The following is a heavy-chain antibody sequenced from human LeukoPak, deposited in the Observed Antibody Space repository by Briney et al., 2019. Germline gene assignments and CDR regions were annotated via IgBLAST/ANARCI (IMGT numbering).Heavy chain of an antibody. V-gene: IGHV4-34*01. J-gene: IGHJ4*02. D-gene: IGHD6-19*01. CDR1: GGSFSGYY. Sequence: SETLSLTCAVYGGSFSGYYWSWIRQPPGRGLEWIGEINHSGSTNYNPSLKSRVTISVDTSKNQFSLKLSSVTAADTAVYYCASPFIAVAGTRGDYWGQGTLVTVSS. CDR3: ASPFIAVAGTRGDY. CDR2: INHSGST.